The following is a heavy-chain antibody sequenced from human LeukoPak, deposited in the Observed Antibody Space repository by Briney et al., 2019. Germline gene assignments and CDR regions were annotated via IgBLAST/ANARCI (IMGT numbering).Heavy chain of an antibody. D-gene: IGHD3-3*01. V-gene: IGHV3-69-1*01. Sequence: PGGSLRLSCAASGFTVSSNYMNWVRQAPGKGLEWVSYADSVKGRFTISRDNAKNSLYLQMNSLRVEDTAVYYCAREGYDSAFDYWGQGTPVTVSS. CDR1: GFTVSSNY. J-gene: IGHJ4*02. CDR3: AREGYDSAFDY.